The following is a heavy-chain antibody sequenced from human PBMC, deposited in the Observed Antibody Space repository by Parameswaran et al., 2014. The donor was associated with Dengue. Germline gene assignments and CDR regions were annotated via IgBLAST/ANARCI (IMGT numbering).Heavy chain of an antibody. Sequence: VRQAPGKTLEYVSAISNNGGQTYYTDSVKGRFTISRDNSRNMAFLQMNSMRSDDTAVYYCVRSWGVTDHDYWGQGTLVTVSS. D-gene: IGHD2-21*02. CDR2: ISNNGGQT. V-gene: IGHV3-64D*06. J-gene: IGHJ4*02. CDR3: VRSWGVTDHDY.